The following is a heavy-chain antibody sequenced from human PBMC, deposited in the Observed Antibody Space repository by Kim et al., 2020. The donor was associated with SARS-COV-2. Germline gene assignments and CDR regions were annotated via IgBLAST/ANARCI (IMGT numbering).Heavy chain of an antibody. D-gene: IGHD4-4*01. V-gene: IGHV3-48*03. Sequence: INYADLVRGRFTIPRANDKNALYLQMNSLRAEDTAVYYCARGPNYSPFDYWGQGTLVTVSS. CDR2: I. J-gene: IGHJ4*02. CDR3: ARGPNYSPFDY.